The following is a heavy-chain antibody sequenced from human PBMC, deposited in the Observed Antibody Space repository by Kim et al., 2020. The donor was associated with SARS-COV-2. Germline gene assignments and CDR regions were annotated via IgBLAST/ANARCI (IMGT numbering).Heavy chain of an antibody. CDR3: ARGGSGWYSQDY. V-gene: IGHV4-59*13. D-gene: IGHD6-19*01. Sequence: SETLSLTCTVSGGSISSYYWSWIRQPPGKGLEWIGYIYYSGSTNYNPSLRSRVTISVDTSKNQFSLKLSSVTAADTAVYYCARGGSGWYSQDYWGQGTLV. J-gene: IGHJ4*02. CDR2: IYYSGST. CDR1: GGSISSYY.